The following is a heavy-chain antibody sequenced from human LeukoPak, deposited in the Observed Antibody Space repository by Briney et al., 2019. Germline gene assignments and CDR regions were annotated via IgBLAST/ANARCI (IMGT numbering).Heavy chain of an antibody. CDR3: AKDPLGGVTPNFMDV. D-gene: IGHD4-23*01. Sequence: GGSLRLSCAASGFTFSSYGMHWVRQAPGKGLEWVAVISYDGSNKYYADSVKGRFTISRDNPKNTLYLQMNSLRAEDTAVYYCAKDPLGGVTPNFMDVWGQGTTVTVSS. CDR2: ISYDGSNK. CDR1: GFTFSSYG. J-gene: IGHJ6*02. V-gene: IGHV3-30*18.